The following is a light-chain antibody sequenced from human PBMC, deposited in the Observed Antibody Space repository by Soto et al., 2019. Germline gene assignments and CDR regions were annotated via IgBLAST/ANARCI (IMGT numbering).Light chain of an antibody. J-gene: IGLJ2*01. CDR2: DVS. CDR3: SSYTSSSTREVV. CDR1: SSDVGGYHY. Sequence: QSALTQPASVSGSPGQSITISCTGPSSDVGGYHYVSWYQQHPGKAPKLMIYDVSNRPSGVSNRFSGSKSGNTASLTISGLQAEDEADYYCSSYTSSSTREVVFGGGTQLTVL. V-gene: IGLV2-14*01.